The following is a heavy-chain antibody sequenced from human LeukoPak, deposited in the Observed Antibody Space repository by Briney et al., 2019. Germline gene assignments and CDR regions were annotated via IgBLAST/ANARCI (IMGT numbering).Heavy chain of an antibody. D-gene: IGHD7-27*01. J-gene: IGHJ4*02. CDR1: GGSFSGYY. CDR3: ARGKANGGSVGPYYFDY. Sequence: PSETLSLTCAVYGGSFSGYYWSWIRQPPGKGLEWIGEINHSGSTNYNPSLKSRVTISVDTSKNQFSLKLSSVTAADTAVYYCARGKANGGSVGPYYFDYWGQGPLVPVSS. V-gene: IGHV4-34*01. CDR2: INHSGST.